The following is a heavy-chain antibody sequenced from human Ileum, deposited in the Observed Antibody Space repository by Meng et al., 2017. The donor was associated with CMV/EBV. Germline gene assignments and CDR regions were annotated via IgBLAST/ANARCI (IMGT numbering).Heavy chain of an antibody. Sequence: AASAFTVNDYCVLCVRQAPGKWLEWVAVIWYDGSHKYYADSVKGRFTISRDNSENTLYLKMNSLRTEDTAVYYCAKYRHRTTVGLDYWGQGTLVTVSS. J-gene: IGHJ4*02. D-gene: IGHD4-23*01. V-gene: IGHV3-33*06. CDR1: AFTVNDYC. CDR3: AKYRHRTTVGLDY. CDR2: IWYDGSHK.